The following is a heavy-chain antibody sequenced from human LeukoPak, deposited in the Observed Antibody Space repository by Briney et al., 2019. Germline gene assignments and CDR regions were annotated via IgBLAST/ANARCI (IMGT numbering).Heavy chain of an antibody. V-gene: IGHV3-7*01. CDR2: INQDGGEK. Sequence: GGSLRLSCAASGFTFSSYWMTWVRQAPGKGLEWVANINQDGGEKYFVDSVKGRFTISRDNAKNSVYLQMSSLRAEDTAVYHCATGRSCTTCYLPDYWGQGTLVTVSS. CDR1: GFTFSSYW. CDR3: ATGRSCTTCYLPDY. J-gene: IGHJ4*02. D-gene: IGHD2-2*01.